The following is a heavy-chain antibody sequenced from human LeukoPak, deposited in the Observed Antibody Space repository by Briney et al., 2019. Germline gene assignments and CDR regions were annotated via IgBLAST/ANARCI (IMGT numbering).Heavy chain of an antibody. V-gene: IGHV4-4*07. CDR3: ARGRYCSADICSGGDAFDI. D-gene: IGHD2-15*01. CDR2: IYTRGST. CDR1: GGSINNYY. Sequence: SETLSLTCTVSGGSINNYYWSWIRQPAGKGLEWIGRIYTRGSTSYNPSLKSRVTMSVDTSKNQFSLKLSSVTAADTAVYYCARGRYCSADICSGGDAFDIWGQGTMVSVSS. J-gene: IGHJ3*02.